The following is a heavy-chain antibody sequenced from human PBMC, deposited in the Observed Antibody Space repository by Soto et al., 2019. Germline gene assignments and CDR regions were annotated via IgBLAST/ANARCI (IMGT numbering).Heavy chain of an antibody. J-gene: IGHJ2*01. D-gene: IGHD4-17*01. CDR2: ISGSGGST. CDR1: GFTFSSYA. Sequence: EVQLLESGGGLVQPGGSLRLSCAASGFTFSSYAMNWVRQAPGKGLEWVSVISGSGGSTYYADAVKGRFTISRDNSKNPLYLQMKSLRAEDPAVYYCAKRTVGWYFDLWGRGTLVTVSS. V-gene: IGHV3-23*01. CDR3: AKRTVGWYFDL.